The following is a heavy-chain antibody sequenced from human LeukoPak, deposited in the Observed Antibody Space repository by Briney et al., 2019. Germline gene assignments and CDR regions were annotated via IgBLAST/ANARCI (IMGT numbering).Heavy chain of an antibody. CDR1: GGTFSSYA. V-gene: IGHV1-69*06. CDR3: ARAPWELPHYYYYMDV. Sequence: SVKVSCKASGGTFSSYAISWVRQAPGQGLEWMGGIIPIFGTANYAQKFQGRVTITADKSTSTAYMELSSLRSEDTAVYYCARAPWELPHYYYYMDVWGKGTTVTISS. J-gene: IGHJ6*03. D-gene: IGHD1-26*01. CDR2: IIPIFGTA.